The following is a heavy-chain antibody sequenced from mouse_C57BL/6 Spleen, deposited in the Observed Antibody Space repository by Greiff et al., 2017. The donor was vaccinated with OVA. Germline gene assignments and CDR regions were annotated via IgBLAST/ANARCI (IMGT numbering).Heavy chain of an antibody. CDR1: GFSFNTYA. V-gene: IGHV10-1*01. Sequence: EVQLVESGGGLVQPKGSLKLSCAASGFSFNTYAMNWVRQAPGKGLEWVARIRSKSNNYATYYADSVKDRFTISRDDSESMLYLQMNNLKTEDTAMYYCVRLYYDYDWYFDVWGTGTTVTVSS. D-gene: IGHD2-4*01. CDR3: VRLYYDYDWYFDV. J-gene: IGHJ1*03. CDR2: IRSKSNNYAT.